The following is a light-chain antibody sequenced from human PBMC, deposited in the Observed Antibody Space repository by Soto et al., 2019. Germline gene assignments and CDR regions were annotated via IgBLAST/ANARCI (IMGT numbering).Light chain of an antibody. CDR3: CSFSGTYHWV. CDR1: SSDVGGYNY. Sequence: QSALTQPASVSGSPGQSITISCAGTSSDVGGYNYVSWYQQLPGKAPKLMIYDVTKRPSGVPDRFSGSKSGNTASLTISGLQAEDEADYHCCSFSGTYHWVFGGGTKLTVL. CDR2: DVT. J-gene: IGLJ3*02. V-gene: IGLV2-11*01.